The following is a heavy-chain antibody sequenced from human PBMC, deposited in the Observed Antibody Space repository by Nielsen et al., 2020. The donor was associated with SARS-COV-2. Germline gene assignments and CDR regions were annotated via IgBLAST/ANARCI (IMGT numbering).Heavy chain of an antibody. CDR3: AKDRSPHFIVVVPQFGY. CDR1: GLSVSDNN. J-gene: IGHJ4*02. CDR2: LYSGGST. Sequence: GGSLRLSCAVSGLSVSDNNMNWVRQAPGKGLEWVSILYSGGSTYYADSVKGRFTISRDNSKNTLYLQMNSLRAEDTAVYYCAKDRSPHFIVVVPQFGYLGQGTLVTVSS. V-gene: IGHV3-53*01. D-gene: IGHD2-2*01.